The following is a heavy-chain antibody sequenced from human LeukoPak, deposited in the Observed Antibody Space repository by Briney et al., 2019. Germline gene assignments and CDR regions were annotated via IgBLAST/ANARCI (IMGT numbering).Heavy chain of an antibody. V-gene: IGHV3-21*01. CDR1: GFSLSSSA. J-gene: IGHJ4*02. Sequence: PGGSLRVSCAASGFSLSSSAMNWVRQAPGKGLEWGSYINNVASHIYYAGSVRGRFTISRDNAKNSVYLQMNSLRAEDTAVYYCTRDATYYVRYSYFDYWGQGTLVTVSS. CDR2: INNVASHI. D-gene: IGHD1-26*01. CDR3: TRDATYYVRYSYFDY.